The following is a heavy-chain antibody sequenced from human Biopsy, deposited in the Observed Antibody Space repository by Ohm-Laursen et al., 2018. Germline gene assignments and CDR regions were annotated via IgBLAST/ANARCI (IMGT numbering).Heavy chain of an antibody. D-gene: IGHD3-22*01. CDR1: GDSISTYY. V-gene: IGHV4-59*01. J-gene: IGHJ2*01. CDR2: IYYTGNT. CDR3: ARDRGYYSDRTVPGYFDL. Sequence: TLSLTCTVSGDSISTYYWSWIRQPPGKGLQWIGYIYYTGNTDYNPSLQSRVTISVDTSKNHFSLRLRSMAPADTAMYYCARDRGYYSDRTVPGYFDLWGRGTLVTVSS.